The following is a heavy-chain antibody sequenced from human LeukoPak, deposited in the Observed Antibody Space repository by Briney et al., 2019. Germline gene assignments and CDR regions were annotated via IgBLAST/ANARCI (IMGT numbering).Heavy chain of an antibody. CDR1: GYTFTGYY. Sequence: GASVKVSCKASGYTFTGYYMHWVRQAPGQGVEWMGRINPNSGGTNYAQKFQGRVTMTRDTSISTAYMELSRLRSDDTAVYYCARVSRSGWPHYYYYGMDVWGQGTTVTVSS. J-gene: IGHJ6*02. CDR3: ARVSRSGWPHYYYYGMDV. V-gene: IGHV1-2*06. D-gene: IGHD6-19*01. CDR2: INPNSGGT.